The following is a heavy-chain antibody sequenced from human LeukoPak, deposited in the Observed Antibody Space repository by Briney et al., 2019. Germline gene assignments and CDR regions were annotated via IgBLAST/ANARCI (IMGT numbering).Heavy chain of an antibody. CDR3: ARDRKYYYGSGVGWNFDL. D-gene: IGHD3-10*01. Sequence: PGGSLRLSCAASGFTVSSNYMSWVREAPGKGLGWVSVIYSGGSTYYADCVKGRFTISRDNSKNTLYLQMNSLRAEDTAVYYCARDRKYYYGSGVGWNFDLWGRGTLVTVSS. J-gene: IGHJ2*01. CDR2: IYSGGST. V-gene: IGHV3-53*01. CDR1: GFTVSSNY.